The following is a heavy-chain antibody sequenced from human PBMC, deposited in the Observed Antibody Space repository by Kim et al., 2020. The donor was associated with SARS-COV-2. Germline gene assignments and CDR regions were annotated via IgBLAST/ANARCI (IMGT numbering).Heavy chain of an antibody. Sequence: SYADDGKGRFTISRDEAKDTLYLQMNSLRAEDTAVYYCARGNYHGMDVWGQGTTVTVSS. J-gene: IGHJ6*02. CDR3: ARGNYHGMDV. V-gene: IGHV3-74*01.